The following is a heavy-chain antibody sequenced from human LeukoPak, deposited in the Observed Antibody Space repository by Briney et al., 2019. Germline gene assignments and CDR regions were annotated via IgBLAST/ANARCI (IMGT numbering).Heavy chain of an antibody. CDR2: ISYDGSNK. Sequence: GGSLRLSCAASGFTSSSYAMHWVRQAPGKGLEWVAVISYDGSNKYYADSVKGRFTISRDNSKNTLYLQMNSLRAEDTAVYCCARDLGYSYGSYWGQGTLVTVSS. V-gene: IGHV3-30-3*01. CDR3: ARDLGYSYGSY. D-gene: IGHD5-18*01. J-gene: IGHJ4*02. CDR1: GFTSSSYA.